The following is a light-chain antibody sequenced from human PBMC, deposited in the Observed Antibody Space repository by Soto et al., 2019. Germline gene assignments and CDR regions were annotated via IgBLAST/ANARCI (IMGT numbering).Light chain of an antibody. J-gene: IGLJ2*01. CDR1: SSHVGGYNY. CDR2: EVS. CDR3: SSYTRNSTLV. V-gene: IGLV2-14*01. Sequence: QSALTQPASVSGSPGQSITISCSETSSHVGGYNYVSWYQQHPGKAPKLMIYEVSNRPSGVSNRFSGSKSGNTASLTISGLQAEDEADYYCSSYTRNSTLVFGGGTKLTVL.